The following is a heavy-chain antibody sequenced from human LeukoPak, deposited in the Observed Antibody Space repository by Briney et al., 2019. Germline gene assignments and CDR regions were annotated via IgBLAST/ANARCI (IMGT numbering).Heavy chain of an antibody. Sequence: GASVKVSCKASGYTFTSYAMNWVRQAPGQGLEWMGWINPNSGGTNYAQKFQGRVTMTRDTSISTAYMELSRLRSDDTAVYYCARAMVRGVIIKFAYYYMDVWGKGTTVTISS. J-gene: IGHJ6*03. CDR3: ARAMVRGVIIKFAYYYMDV. D-gene: IGHD3-10*01. V-gene: IGHV1-2*02. CDR2: INPNSGGT. CDR1: GYTFTSYA.